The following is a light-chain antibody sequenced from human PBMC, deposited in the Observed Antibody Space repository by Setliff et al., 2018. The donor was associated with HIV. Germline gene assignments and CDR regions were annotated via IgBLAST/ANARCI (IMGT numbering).Light chain of an antibody. CDR1: SSDVGGYNS. Sequence: LTQPASVSGSPGQSITISCTRTSSDVGGYNSVSWYQQHPGKAPKVIIHEVTNRPSGLSDRFSGSKSGNTASLTISGLQAEDEADYYCSSYTSRNSYVFGTGTKV. CDR2: EVT. J-gene: IGLJ1*01. V-gene: IGLV2-14*01. CDR3: SSYTSRNSYV.